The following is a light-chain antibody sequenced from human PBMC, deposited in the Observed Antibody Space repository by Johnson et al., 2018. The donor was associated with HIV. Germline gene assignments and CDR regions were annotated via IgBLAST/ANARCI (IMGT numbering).Light chain of an antibody. J-gene: IGLJ1*01. CDR2: ENN. CDR1: SSDMGNYA. CDR3: ATGVGSLTIGGV. Sequence: QSVLTQPPSVSAAPGQKVTISCSGSSSDMGNYAVSWYQQLPGTAPKILIYENNKRPSGSPDRFSGSKSGTSATLAITGLQTGDEADYYCATGVGSLTIGGVFGTGTKVTVL. V-gene: IGLV1-51*02.